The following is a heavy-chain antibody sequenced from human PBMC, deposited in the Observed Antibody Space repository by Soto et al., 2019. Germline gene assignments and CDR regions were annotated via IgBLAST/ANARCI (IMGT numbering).Heavy chain of an antibody. CDR3: ARLLWFGDAHYFDY. CDR2: IIPILGIA. V-gene: IGHV1-69*02. D-gene: IGHD3-10*01. J-gene: IGHJ4*02. CDR1: EGTFSGYT. Sequence: QVQLGQSGAEVKKPGSSVKVSCKASEGTFSGYTISWVRQAPGQGLEWMGRIIPILGIANYAQKFQGRVTITADKSTSTAYMELSSLRSEDTAVYYCARLLWFGDAHYFDYWGQGTLVTVSS.